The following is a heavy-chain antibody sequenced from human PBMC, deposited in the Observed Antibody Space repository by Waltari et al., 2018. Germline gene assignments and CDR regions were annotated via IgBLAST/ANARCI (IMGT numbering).Heavy chain of an antibody. CDR2: INPSGGST. D-gene: IGHD6-19*01. Sequence: VQLVESGGGLVQPGGSLRLSCAASGFTFTSYWLHWVGQAPGQGLEWMGIINPSGGSTSYAQKFQGRVTMTRDTSTSTVYMELSSLRSEDTAVYYCARAAKHGSGWPAGYWGQGTLVTVSS. J-gene: IGHJ4*02. CDR1: GFTFTSYW. V-gene: IGHV1-46*01. CDR3: ARAAKHGSGWPAGY.